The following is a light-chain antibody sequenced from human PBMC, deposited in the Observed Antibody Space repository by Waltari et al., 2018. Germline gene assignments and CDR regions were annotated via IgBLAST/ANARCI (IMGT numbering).Light chain of an antibody. Sequence: DIQLTQSPASLAASVGGRVTITCRASQNISNCFGRYQQERGKALILLIYKASISKSGVPSRCSGSGSGAQFTLTISSLQHGDFATYYCQQYNTYSSFGQGTKLEIK. V-gene: IGKV1-5*03. CDR1: QNISNC. J-gene: IGKJ2*01. CDR2: KAS. CDR3: QQYNTYSS.